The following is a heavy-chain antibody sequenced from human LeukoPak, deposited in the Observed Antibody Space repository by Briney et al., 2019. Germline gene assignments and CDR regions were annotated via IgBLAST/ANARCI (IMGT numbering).Heavy chain of an antibody. J-gene: IGHJ6*03. V-gene: IGHV7-4-1*02. D-gene: IGHD3-3*01. Sequence: ASVKVSCKTSGYTFTIYPINWVRQAPGQGLEWMGWINTNTGKPTYAQGFTGRFVFSLDTSVSTAYLQISSLKAEDTAVYYCARDGLNDFWSGPYYYYYYYMDVWGKGTTVTVSS. CDR1: GYTFTIYP. CDR2: INTNTGKP. CDR3: ARDGLNDFWSGPYYYYYYYMDV.